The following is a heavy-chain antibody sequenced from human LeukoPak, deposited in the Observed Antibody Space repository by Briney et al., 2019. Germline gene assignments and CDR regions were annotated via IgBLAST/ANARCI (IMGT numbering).Heavy chain of an antibody. V-gene: IGHV4-39*01. D-gene: IGHD3-22*01. CDR3: ARHGGYYYDSSGYYLRY. Sequence: SETLSLTCTVSGGSISSSSYFWGWIRQPPGKGLEWIGSIYYSGSTYYNPSLKSRVTISVDTSKNQFSLKLSSVTAADTAVYYCARHGGYYYDSSGYYLRYWAQGTLVTVSS. J-gene: IGHJ4*02. CDR2: IYYSGST. CDR1: GGSISSSSYF.